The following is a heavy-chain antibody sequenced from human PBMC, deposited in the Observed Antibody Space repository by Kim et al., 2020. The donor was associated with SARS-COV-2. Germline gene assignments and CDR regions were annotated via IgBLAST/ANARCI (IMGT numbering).Heavy chain of an antibody. V-gene: IGHV3-66*01. Sequence: GGSLRLSCAASGFTVSSNYMSWVRQAPGKGLEWVSVIYSGGSTYYADSAKGRCTISRDNSKNTQYLQMNSLIAEDTAVYYCARDPGTGTVTPGPYYYYGMDVWGQGTTVTVSS. J-gene: IGHJ6*02. CDR1: GFTVSSNY. CDR2: IYSGGST. D-gene: IGHD4-17*01. CDR3: ARDPGTGTVTPGPYYYYGMDV.